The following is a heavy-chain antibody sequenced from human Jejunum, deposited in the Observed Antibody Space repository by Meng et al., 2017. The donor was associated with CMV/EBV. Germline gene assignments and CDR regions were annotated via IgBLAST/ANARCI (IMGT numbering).Heavy chain of an antibody. CDR1: RYTFTEYF. Sequence: RYTFTEYFVHRVRPAPGQGLERMGRVNPNNGGTKYEKKFQGRVPMTSDASISTAYMELRDLTSDDSAVYYCAREGLTIAVADYYFDYWGQGTLVTVSS. V-gene: IGHV1-2*06. CDR2: VNPNNGGT. D-gene: IGHD6-19*01. J-gene: IGHJ4*02. CDR3: AREGLTIAVADYYFDY.